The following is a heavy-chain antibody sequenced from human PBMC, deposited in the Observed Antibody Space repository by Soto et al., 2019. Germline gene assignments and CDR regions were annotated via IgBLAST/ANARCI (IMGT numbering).Heavy chain of an antibody. CDR3: ARDRGVTAAALLVYYGMDV. Sequence: QVQLVESGGGVVQPGRSLRLSCAASGFTFSNYGMHWVRQAPGKGLERVAGIWYDGSNKYYVDSVKSRFTISRDNSKNTLYLQMNSLRAEDTAVYNCARDRGVTAAALLVYYGMDVWGQGTTVTVSS. CDR1: GFTFSNYG. D-gene: IGHD6-13*01. CDR2: IWYDGSNK. V-gene: IGHV3-33*01. J-gene: IGHJ6*02.